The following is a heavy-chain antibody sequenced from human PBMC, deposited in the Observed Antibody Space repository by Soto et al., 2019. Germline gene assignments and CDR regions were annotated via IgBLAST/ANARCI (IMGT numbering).Heavy chain of an antibody. CDR1: GFPFSSHS. V-gene: IGHV3-21*01. CDR3: ARGGIILVGAATRTLDY. D-gene: IGHD1-26*01. Sequence: EVQLVESGGGLVKPGGSLRLACAASGFPFSSHSMFWVRQAPGKGLEWVSSMSGSSDDIFYADSVKGPCTIFRDNAKNSLFLQMNSLRAEDTAMYYCARGGIILVGAATRTLDYGGQGNLVTVSP. J-gene: IGHJ4*02. CDR2: MSGSSDDI.